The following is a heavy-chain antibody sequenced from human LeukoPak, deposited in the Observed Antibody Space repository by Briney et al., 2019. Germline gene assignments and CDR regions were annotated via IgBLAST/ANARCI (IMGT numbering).Heavy chain of an antibody. J-gene: IGHJ2*01. Sequence: PGGSLRLSCAASGFTFSSYAMSWVRQAPGKGLEWVATISGSGGSTYYADSVKGRFTVSRDNSKNTLYLQMTSLRAEDTAVYYCAKDVTSMTTKVFYWYFDLWGRGTLVTVSS. D-gene: IGHD4-17*01. V-gene: IGHV3-23*01. CDR3: AKDVTSMTTKVFYWYFDL. CDR1: GFTFSSYA. CDR2: ISGSGGST.